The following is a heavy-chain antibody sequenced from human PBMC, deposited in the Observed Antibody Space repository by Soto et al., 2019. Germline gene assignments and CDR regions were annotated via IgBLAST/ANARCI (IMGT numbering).Heavy chain of an antibody. Sequence: PSETLSLTCSVSGGSVINKTYYCVWIRQPPWSRLEWIGYVYYSGTTNYNPSLKSRVTISVDLSKNQFSLRLSSVTTADTALYYCARTTAVPNTLRSRYFFDYWGQGTLVTVSS. V-gene: IGHV4-61*01. CDR2: VYYSGTT. CDR3: ARTTAVPNTLRSRYFFDY. CDR1: GGSVINKTYY. J-gene: IGHJ4*02. D-gene: IGHD4-17*01.